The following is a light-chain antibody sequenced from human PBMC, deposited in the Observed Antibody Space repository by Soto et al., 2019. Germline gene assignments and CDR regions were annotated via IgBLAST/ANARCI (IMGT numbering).Light chain of an antibody. CDR1: SSDVGGYKY. J-gene: IGLJ2*01. CDR2: EVT. Sequence: QSVLTQPASVSGSPGQSITISCTGTSSDVGGYKYVSWYQQHPGKAPRLMIYEVTNRPSGVSNRFSGSKSGNTASLTISGLQADDDADYYCSSYTSSSTLVFGGGIKLTVL. CDR3: SSYTSSSTLV. V-gene: IGLV2-14*01.